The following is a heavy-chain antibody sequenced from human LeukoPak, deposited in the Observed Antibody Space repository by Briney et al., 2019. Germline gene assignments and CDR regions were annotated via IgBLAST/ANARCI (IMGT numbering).Heavy chain of an antibody. J-gene: IGHJ4*02. CDR3: ARNSLYCAGNCYEVFDS. V-gene: IGHV3-15*01. Sequence: GGSLRLSCAPSGFIVTDAWMSWVRQAPGKGLEWVGRIKSTASGGTIDYAALVKGRFSISRDIAKNSLFLQMNSLRAEDTAVYYCARNSLYCAGNCYEVFDSWGQGIQVTVSS. D-gene: IGHD2-21*01. CDR2: IKSTASGGTI. CDR1: GFIVTDAW.